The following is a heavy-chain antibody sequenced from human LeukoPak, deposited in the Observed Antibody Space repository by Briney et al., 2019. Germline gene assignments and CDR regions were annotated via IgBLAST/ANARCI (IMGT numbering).Heavy chain of an antibody. D-gene: IGHD6-13*01. J-gene: IGHJ4*02. Sequence: GGSLRLSCAASGFIFSDYYMSWIRQAPGKGLEWVSYISGSTTYTNYADSVKGRFTISRDNAKNSLYLQMSSLRAEDTAVYFCARIRGSYYLDYWGQGTLVTVSS. CDR1: GFIFSDYY. CDR2: ISGSTTYT. CDR3: ARIRGSYYLDY. V-gene: IGHV3-11*06.